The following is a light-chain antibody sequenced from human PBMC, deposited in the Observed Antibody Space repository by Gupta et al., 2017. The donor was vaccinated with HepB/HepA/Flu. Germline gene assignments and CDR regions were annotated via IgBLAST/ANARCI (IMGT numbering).Light chain of an antibody. V-gene: IGKV3-11*01. J-gene: IGKJ4*01. CDR1: QSVSRY. Sequence: IVLPQSPVTLSLSPGERATLSCRASQSVSRYLAWYQQKPGQPPSLLVYDASNRATGVPARFSGSGSGTDFTLTISSLEPEDFAVYYCQQRINCPLTFGGGTXVEIK. CDR2: DAS. CDR3: QQRINCPLT.